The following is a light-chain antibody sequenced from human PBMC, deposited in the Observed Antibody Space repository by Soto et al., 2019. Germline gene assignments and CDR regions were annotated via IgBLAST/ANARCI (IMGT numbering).Light chain of an antibody. CDR3: CSYAGSYLVI. V-gene: IGLV2-11*01. CDR2: DVS. J-gene: IGLJ2*01. CDR1: SSDVGGYDY. Sequence: QSALTQPRSLSGSPGQSVTISCTGTSSDVGGYDYVSWYQQHPGKVPKLMIFDVSKRPSGVPDRFSGSKSGNTASLTISGLQAADEDDYHCCSYAGSYLVIFGGGTKVTVL.